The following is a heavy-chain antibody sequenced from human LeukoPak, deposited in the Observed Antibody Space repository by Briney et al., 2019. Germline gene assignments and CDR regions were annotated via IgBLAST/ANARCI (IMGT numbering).Heavy chain of an antibody. CDR2: INHSGST. CDR3: ARASGIYGMDV. Sequence: PSETLSLTCAVYGGSFSGYYWSWIRQPPGKGLEWIGEINHSGSTNYNPSLKSRVTISVDTSKNQFSLKLSSVTAADTAVYYCARASGIYGMDVWGQGTTVTVSS. D-gene: IGHD1-26*01. CDR1: GGSFSGYY. J-gene: IGHJ6*02. V-gene: IGHV4-34*01.